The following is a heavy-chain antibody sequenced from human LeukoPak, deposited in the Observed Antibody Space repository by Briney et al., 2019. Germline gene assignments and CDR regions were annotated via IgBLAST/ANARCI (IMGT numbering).Heavy chain of an antibody. J-gene: IGHJ4*02. Sequence: ASVKVSSKSSGYTFTDYHMHWVRQAPGQGLEWMGWVDLKSGGTRYAQKFQDRVTMTRDTSISVGYMELRRLTSDDTAVYYCGRDSTPAVGSYFDFWAREPWSPFLQ. V-gene: IGHV1-2*02. CDR3: GRDSTPAVGSYFDF. CDR2: VDLKSGGT. D-gene: IGHD6-13*01. CDR1: GYTFTDYH.